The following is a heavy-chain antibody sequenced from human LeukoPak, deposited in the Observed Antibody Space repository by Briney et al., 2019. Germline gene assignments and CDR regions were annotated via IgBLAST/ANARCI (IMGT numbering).Heavy chain of an antibody. CDR2: ISSSGST. CDR3: ARVGRGDHTWGSYYCDH. Sequence: PSETLSLTCTVSGDSFSSYHWSWLRQPPGKGLEWIGYISSSGSTSYNPSLKSRLAISVDASKNQLSLKLNSVTAADTAVYYCARVGRGDHTWGSYYCDHWGQGTLVSVSS. CDR1: GDSFSSYH. J-gene: IGHJ4*02. V-gene: IGHV4-59*01. D-gene: IGHD3-16*01.